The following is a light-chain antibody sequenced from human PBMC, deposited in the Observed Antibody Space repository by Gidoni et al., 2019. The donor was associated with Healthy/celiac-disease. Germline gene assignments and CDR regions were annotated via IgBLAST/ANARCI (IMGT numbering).Light chain of an antibody. J-gene: IGKJ4*01. CDR2: DAS. CDR3: QQYDNLLTLT. V-gene: IGKV1-33*01. Sequence: DIQIPQSPSSLSASVGDRVTITCQASQDISNYLNWYQQKPGKAPKLLIYDASNLETGVPSRFSGSGSGTDFTFTISSLQPEDIATYYCQQYDNLLTLTFGGGTKVESK. CDR1: QDISNY.